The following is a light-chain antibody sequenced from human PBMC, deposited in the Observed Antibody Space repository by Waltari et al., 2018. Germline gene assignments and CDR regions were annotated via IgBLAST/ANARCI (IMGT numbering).Light chain of an antibody. V-gene: IGKV1-39*01. J-gene: IGKJ4*02. CDR3: QQSYSTPRT. CDR2: AAS. Sequence: DIQMPQSLSSLSASVGDRVTITCLASQSISNYLNWYQQKPGKAPELLIYAASSLQSGVPSKFSGSGSGTDFTLTISSLEAEDSATYCCQQSYSTPRTFGGGTKVEIK. CDR1: QSISNY.